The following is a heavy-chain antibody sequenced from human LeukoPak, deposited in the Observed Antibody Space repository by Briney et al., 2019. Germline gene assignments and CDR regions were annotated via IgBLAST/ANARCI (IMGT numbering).Heavy chain of an antibody. CDR2: INTNTGNP. Sequence: ASAKVSCKASGYTFTSYATNWVRQAPGQGLEWMGRINTNTGNPTYAQGFTGRFVFSSATSVSTAYLQLSSLKAEDTAVYYCARALVLDYWGQGTLVTVSS. V-gene: IGHV7-4-1*02. J-gene: IGHJ4*02. D-gene: IGHD6-13*01. CDR3: ARALVLDY. CDR1: GYTFTSYA.